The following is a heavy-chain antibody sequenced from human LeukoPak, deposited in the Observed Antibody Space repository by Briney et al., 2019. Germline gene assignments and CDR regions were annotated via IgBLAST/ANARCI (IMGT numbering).Heavy chain of an antibody. CDR1: GGPINSYY. V-gene: IGHV4-59*01. CDR2: IYYSGNT. CDR3: VRDDGGFDY. Sequence: SETLSLTCTVSGGPINSYYWSWIRQPPGKGLEWIGYIYYSGNTNYNPSLKSRVTISVDTSKNQFSLKLNSVTAADTAVYYCVRDDGGFDYWGQGTLVTASS. J-gene: IGHJ4*02.